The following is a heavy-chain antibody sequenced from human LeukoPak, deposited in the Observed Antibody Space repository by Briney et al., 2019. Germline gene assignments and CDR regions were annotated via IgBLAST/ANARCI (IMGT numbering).Heavy chain of an antibody. Sequence: SETLSLTCTVSGGSISSSSYYWGWIRHPPGKGLEWIGSIYYSGSTYYNPSLKSRVTISVDTSKNQFSLKLSSVTAADTAVYYCTIGIVVVPAAISGDYWGQGTLVTVSS. CDR2: IYYSGST. D-gene: IGHD2-2*02. V-gene: IGHV4-39*07. CDR1: GGSISSSSYY. J-gene: IGHJ4*02. CDR3: TIGIVVVPAAISGDY.